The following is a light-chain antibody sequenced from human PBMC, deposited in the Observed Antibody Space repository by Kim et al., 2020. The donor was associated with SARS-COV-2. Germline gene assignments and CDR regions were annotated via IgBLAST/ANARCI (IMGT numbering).Light chain of an antibody. CDR1: TNDIRSFNR. V-gene: IGLV2-18*02. Sequence: GQSVPISCTGTTNDIRSFNRVSWYQQPPGTAPKLVIYEVTNRPSGVPDRFSGSKSGNTASLTISGLQAEDEADYYCSSYTSSSTWVFGGGTKLTVL. CDR3: SSYTSSSTWV. CDR2: EVT. J-gene: IGLJ3*02.